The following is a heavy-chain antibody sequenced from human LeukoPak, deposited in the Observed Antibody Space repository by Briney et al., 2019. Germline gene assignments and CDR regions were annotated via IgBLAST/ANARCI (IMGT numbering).Heavy chain of an antibody. CDR2: ISSSSSTI. D-gene: IGHD3-10*01. Sequence: PGGSLRLSCAASGFTFSIHAMSWVRQAPGKGLEWVSYISSSSSTIYYADSVKGRFTISRDNAKNSLYLQMNSLRAEDTAVYYCARATYYREYYYYYYMDVWGKGTTVTVSS. V-gene: IGHV3-48*01. CDR3: ARATYYREYYYYYYMDV. J-gene: IGHJ6*03. CDR1: GFTFSIHA.